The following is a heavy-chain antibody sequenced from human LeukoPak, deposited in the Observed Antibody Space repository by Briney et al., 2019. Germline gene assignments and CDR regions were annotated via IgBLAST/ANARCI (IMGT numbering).Heavy chain of an antibody. CDR2: IYYSGTT. CDR1: GGSISSHY. D-gene: IGHD2-8*01. V-gene: IGHV4-59*11. CDR3: ARVRVLMVYAITRRWYFDL. J-gene: IGHJ2*01. Sequence: SETLSLTCTVSGGSISSHYWSWFRQTPGERPEWIAFIYYSGTTNYNPSLKGRVTISIDSSKNQFSLKLSSVTAADTAVYYCARVRVLMVYAITRRWYFDLWGRGTLVTVSS.